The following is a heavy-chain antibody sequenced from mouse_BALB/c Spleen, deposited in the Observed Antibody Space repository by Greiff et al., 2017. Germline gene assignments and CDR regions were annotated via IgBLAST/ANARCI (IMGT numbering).Heavy chain of an antibody. J-gene: IGHJ3*01. CDR2: INPGSGGT. Sequence: VQLQQSGAELVRPGTSVKVSCKASGYAFTNYLIEWVKQRPGQGLEWIGVINPGSGGTNYNEKFKGKATLTADKSSSTAYMQLSSLTSDDSAVYFCARGKYGNYGFAYWGRGTLVTVSA. V-gene: IGHV1-54*01. CDR1: GYAFTNYL. D-gene: IGHD2-10*02. CDR3: ARGKYGNYGFAY.